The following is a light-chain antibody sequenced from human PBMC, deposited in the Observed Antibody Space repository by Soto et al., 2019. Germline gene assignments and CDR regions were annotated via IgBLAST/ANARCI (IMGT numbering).Light chain of an antibody. CDR1: SSNIGAGYD. J-gene: IGLJ1*01. CDR3: QSYVSSLSSSYV. CDR2: DNN. V-gene: IGLV1-40*01. Sequence: QSVLTQPPSVSGATGQRGIISCTGRSSNIGAGYDVHWYQQLPGTAPRLLIYDNNNRASGFHARFSVSKSDTSAYLAITGLHPEDDADYGCQSYVSSLSSSYVFGTGTKLAVL.